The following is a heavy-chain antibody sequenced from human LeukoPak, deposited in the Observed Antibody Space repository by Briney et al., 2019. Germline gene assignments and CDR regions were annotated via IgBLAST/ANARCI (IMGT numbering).Heavy chain of an antibody. V-gene: IGHV1-69*04. CDR2: IIPILGIA. CDR1: VGTFSSYA. CDR3: ASEPSAAVFDS. Sequence: GASVKVSCKASVGTFSSYAITRVRQAPGQGLEWMGRIIPILGIANYAQKFQGRVTITADKSTSTAYMELSSLRSEDTAVYYCASEPSAAVFDSWGQGTLVTVSS. D-gene: IGHD2-15*01. J-gene: IGHJ4*02.